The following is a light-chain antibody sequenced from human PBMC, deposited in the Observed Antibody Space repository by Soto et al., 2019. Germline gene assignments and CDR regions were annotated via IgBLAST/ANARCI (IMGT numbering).Light chain of an antibody. CDR3: SSYTSSSTWV. CDR1: SSDVGGYNY. Sequence: QSALTQPASVSGSPGQSITISCTGTSSDVGGYNYVSWYQQHPGKATKLMIYDVSNRPSGVSNRFSGSKSGNTASLTISGLQAEDEADYYCSSYTSSSTWVFGGGTQLTFL. J-gene: IGLJ3*02. CDR2: DVS. V-gene: IGLV2-14*01.